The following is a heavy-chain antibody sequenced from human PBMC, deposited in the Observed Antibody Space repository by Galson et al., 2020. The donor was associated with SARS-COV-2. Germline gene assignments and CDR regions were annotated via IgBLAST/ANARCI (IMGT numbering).Heavy chain of an antibody. CDR3: ARQGVNMIVLVTVPGWFFDL. CDR2: IYPNGRT. D-gene: IGHD2-21*02. Sequence: SETLSLTCAVPASSVSTTNYWGWVRLAPGKGLEWIGSIYPNGRTYYNPSLKSRVTISVDTSRNQFSLTLASVTAADTAFYYCARQGVNMIVLVTVPGWFFDLWGRGTLVTVSS. CDR1: ASSVSTTNY. J-gene: IGHJ2*01. V-gene: IGHV4-38-2*01.